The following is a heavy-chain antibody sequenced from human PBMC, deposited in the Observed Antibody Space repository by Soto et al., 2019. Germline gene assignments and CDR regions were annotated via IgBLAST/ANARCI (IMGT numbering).Heavy chain of an antibody. D-gene: IGHD5-18*01. Sequence: QLQLQESGSGLVKPSQTLSLTCAVSGGSISSGGYSWSWIRQPPGKGLEWIGYIYHSGSTYYNPSHTSRVTISVDRSKNQFSLKLSSVTAADTAVYYCARASGYSYGYLPENWGQGTLVTVSS. CDR3: ARASGYSYGYLPEN. CDR1: GGSISSGGYS. J-gene: IGHJ4*02. V-gene: IGHV4-30-2*01. CDR2: IYHSGST.